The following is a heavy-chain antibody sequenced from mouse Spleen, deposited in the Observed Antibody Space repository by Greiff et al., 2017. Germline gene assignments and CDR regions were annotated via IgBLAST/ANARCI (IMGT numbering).Heavy chain of an antibody. CDR2: ISSGGSYT. CDR3: ARQNYYGSSSYFDY. CDR1: GFTFSSYG. Sequence: EVHLVESGGDLVKPGGSLKLSCAASGFTFSSYGMSWVRQTPDKRLEWVATISSGGSYTYYPDSVKGRFTISRDNAKNTLYLQMSSLKSEDTAMYYCARQNYYGSSSYFDYWGQGTTLTVSS. J-gene: IGHJ2*01. D-gene: IGHD1-1*01. V-gene: IGHV5-6*01.